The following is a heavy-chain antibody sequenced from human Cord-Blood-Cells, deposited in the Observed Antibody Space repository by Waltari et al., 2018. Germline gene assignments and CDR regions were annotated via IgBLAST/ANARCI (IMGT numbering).Heavy chain of an antibody. V-gene: IGHV4-34*01. D-gene: IGHD3-22*01. J-gene: IGHJ4*02. CDR1: GGSFSGSY. Sequence: QVQLQQWGAGLLKPSETLSLTCAVYGGSFSGSYWSWFRLPPGKGLAWIGEINHSGSTNYNPSLKSRVTISVDTSKNQFSLKLSSVTAADTAVYYCARGQYYDSSGYYYYFDYWGQGTLVTVSS. CDR3: ARGQYYDSSGYYYYFDY. CDR2: INHSGST.